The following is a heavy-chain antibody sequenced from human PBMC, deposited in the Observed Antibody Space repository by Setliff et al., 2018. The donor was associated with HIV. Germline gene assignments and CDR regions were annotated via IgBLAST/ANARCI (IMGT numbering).Heavy chain of an antibody. Sequence: GGSLRLSCAASGFNFGDYGIHWVRQAPGKGLEWVATIKQDGSEIYYMDSVKGRFTISRDNARTSLFLEMRSLRDEDTAVYLCANLWELGAWGQGTLVTVSS. D-gene: IGHD3-16*01. CDR3: ANLWELGA. CDR1: GFNFGDYG. V-gene: IGHV3-7*03. J-gene: IGHJ5*02. CDR2: IKQDGSEI.